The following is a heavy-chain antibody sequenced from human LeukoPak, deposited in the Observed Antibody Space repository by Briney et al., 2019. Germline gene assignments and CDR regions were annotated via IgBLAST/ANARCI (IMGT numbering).Heavy chain of an antibody. Sequence: PGGSLRLSCAASGFSFSNYGMHWVRQAPGKGLEWVAFIRYDGNNEYYTDSVKGRFTISRDNSKNTLYLQMNSLRAEDTGVYHCAHGDYRKFDYWGQGTLVTVSS. D-gene: IGHD4/OR15-4a*01. V-gene: IGHV3-30*02. CDR3: AHGDYRKFDY. CDR2: IRYDGNNE. J-gene: IGHJ4*02. CDR1: GFSFSNYG.